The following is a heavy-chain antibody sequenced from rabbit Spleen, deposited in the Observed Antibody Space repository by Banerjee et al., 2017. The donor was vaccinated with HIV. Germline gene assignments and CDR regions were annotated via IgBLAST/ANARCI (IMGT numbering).Heavy chain of an antibody. V-gene: IGHV1S40*01. CDR2: IDAGSSGST. CDR3: ARDTSSSFSSYGMDL. D-gene: IGHD1-1*01. CDR1: GFDFSSNA. J-gene: IGHJ6*01. Sequence: QSLEESGGDLVKPGASLTLTCTASGFDFSSNAMCWVRQSPGKGLEWIGFIDAGSSGSTYYASWAKGRFTISKTSSTTVTLQMTRLTAADTATYFCARDTSSSFSSYGMDLWGPGTLVTVS.